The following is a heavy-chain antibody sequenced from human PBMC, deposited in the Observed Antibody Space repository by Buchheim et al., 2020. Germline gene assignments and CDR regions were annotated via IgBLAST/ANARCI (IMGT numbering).Heavy chain of an antibody. CDR2: IYSSGST. D-gene: IGHD6-6*01. V-gene: IGHV4-61*02. CDR1: GGSISSGSYY. Sequence: QVQLQESGPGLVKPSQTLSLTCTVSGGSISSGSYYWSWIRPPAGKGLEWIGRIYSSGSTHHNPSLKSRVTLSVDPSKNPFSLKLSSVTAADTAVYYCARERGAAAHYYYYYGMDVWGQGTT. J-gene: IGHJ6*02. CDR3: ARERGAAAHYYYYYGMDV.